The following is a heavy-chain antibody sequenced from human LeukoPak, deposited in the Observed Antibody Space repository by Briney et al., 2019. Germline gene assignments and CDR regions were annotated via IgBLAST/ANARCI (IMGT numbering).Heavy chain of an antibody. CDR2: ISYDGSNK. Sequence: GRSLRLSCAASGFTFSSYSMHWVRQAPGKGLEWVAVISYDGSNKYYADSVKGRFTISRDNSKNTLYLQMNSLRAEDTAVYYCAKVNGELDVWGKGTTVTVSS. D-gene: IGHD4-17*01. V-gene: IGHV3-30*18. CDR3: AKVNGELDV. J-gene: IGHJ6*04. CDR1: GFTFSSYS.